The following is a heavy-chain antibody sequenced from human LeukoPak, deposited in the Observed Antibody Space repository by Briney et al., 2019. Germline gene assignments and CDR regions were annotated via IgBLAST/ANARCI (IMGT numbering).Heavy chain of an antibody. CDR2: INHSGST. D-gene: IGHD2-2*01. V-gene: IGHV4-34*01. J-gene: IGHJ5*02. CDR1: GGSFSGYY. Sequence: SETLSLTCAVYGGSFSGYYWSWIRQPPGKGLEWIGEINHSGSTNYNPSLKSRVAISVDTSKNQFSLKLSSVTAADTAVYYCARGPPGRIYCSSTSCYQNWFDPWGQGTLVTVSS. CDR3: ARGPPGRIYCSSTSCYQNWFDP.